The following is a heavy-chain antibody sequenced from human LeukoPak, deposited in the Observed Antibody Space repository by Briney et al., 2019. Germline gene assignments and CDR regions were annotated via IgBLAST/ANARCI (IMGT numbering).Heavy chain of an antibody. Sequence: SETLSLTCTVSGGSITIYYWTWIRQSAGKGLEWIGRIYTSGSTDYNPSLKSRVTMSLDTSKNQFSLKLKSVTAADTAVYYCARLHCSGGSCYSPLDNWFDPWGQGTLVTVSS. V-gene: IGHV4-4*07. D-gene: IGHD2-15*01. CDR3: ARLHCSGGSCYSPLDNWFDP. J-gene: IGHJ5*02. CDR1: GGSITIYY. CDR2: IYTSGST.